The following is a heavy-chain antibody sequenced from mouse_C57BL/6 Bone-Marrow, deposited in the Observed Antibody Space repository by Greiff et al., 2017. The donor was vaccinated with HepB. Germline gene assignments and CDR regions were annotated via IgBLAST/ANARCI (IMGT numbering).Heavy chain of an antibody. J-gene: IGHJ3*01. D-gene: IGHD2-4*01. Sequence: QVQLQQPGAELVKPGASVKLSCKASGYTFTSYWMHWVKQRPGQGLEWIGMIHPNSGSTNYNEKFKSKATLTVAKSSSTAYMQLSSLTSEDSAVYYCARTYYDDDGGFAYWGQGTLVTVSA. CDR1: GYTFTSYW. V-gene: IGHV1-64*01. CDR2: IHPNSGST. CDR3: ARTYYDDDGGFAY.